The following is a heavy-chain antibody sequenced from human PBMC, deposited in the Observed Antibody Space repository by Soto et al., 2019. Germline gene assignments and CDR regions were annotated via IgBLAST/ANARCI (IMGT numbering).Heavy chain of an antibody. J-gene: IGHJ6*02. V-gene: IGHV4-39*01. CDR1: GGSISSSSYY. D-gene: IGHD5-12*01. CDR2: IYYSGST. Sequence: SETLSLTCTVSGGSISSSSYYWGWIRQPPGKGLEWIGSIYYSGSTYYNPSLKSRVTISVDTSKNQFSLKLSSVTAADTAVYYCARRTSGYDWSVYYYYYGMDVWGQGTTVTVSS. CDR3: ARRTSGYDWSVYYYYYGMDV.